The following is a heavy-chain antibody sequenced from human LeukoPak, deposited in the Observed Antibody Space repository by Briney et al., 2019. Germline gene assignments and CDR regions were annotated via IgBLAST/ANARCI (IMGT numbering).Heavy chain of an antibody. D-gene: IGHD5-18*01. V-gene: IGHV3-23*01. CDR2: ISGSGGST. Sequence: SGGSLRLSCAASGFTFSSYAMSWVRQAPGKGLEWVSAISGSGGSTYYADSVKGRFTISRDNSKNTLYLQMNSLRAEDTAVYYCAKGAGGGYSYGPVDYWGQGTLVTVSS. CDR1: GFTFSSYA. CDR3: AKGAGGGYSYGPVDY. J-gene: IGHJ4*02.